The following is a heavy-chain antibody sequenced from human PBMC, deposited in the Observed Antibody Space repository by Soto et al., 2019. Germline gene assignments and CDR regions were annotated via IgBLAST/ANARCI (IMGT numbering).Heavy chain of an antibody. CDR3: AKFGWCGSYSESHASGY. J-gene: IGHJ4*02. D-gene: IGHD1-26*01. CDR1: GFPFDDYS. CDR2: ISWDGADT. V-gene: IGHV3-43*01. Sequence: PGGSLRLSCAASGFPFDDYSMNWVRQVPGKGLEWVSLISWDGADTYYADSVKGRFTVSRDNSKNSLYLQMNSLTTEDTALYSCAKFGWCGSYSESHASGYCGQGTLVPVSS.